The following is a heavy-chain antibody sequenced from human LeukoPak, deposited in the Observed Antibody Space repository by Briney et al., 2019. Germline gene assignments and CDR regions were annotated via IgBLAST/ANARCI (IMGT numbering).Heavy chain of an antibody. CDR2: ISSSSSTI. D-gene: IGHD1-26*01. CDR3: ARAGEWELLPYFDY. CDR1: GFTFSSYS. J-gene: IGHJ4*02. Sequence: PGGSLRLSCAASGFTFSSYSMNWVRQAPGKGLEWVSFISSSSSTIYYADSVKGRFTISRDNAKNSLYLQMNSLRAEDTAVYYCARAGEWELLPYFDYWGQGTLVTVSS. V-gene: IGHV3-48*04.